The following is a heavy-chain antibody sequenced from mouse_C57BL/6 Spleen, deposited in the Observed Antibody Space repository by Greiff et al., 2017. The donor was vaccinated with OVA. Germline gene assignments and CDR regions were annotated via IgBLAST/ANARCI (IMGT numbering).Heavy chain of an antibody. Sequence: EVQLQQSGPELVQPGASVKMSCKASGYTFTDYNMHWVKQSHGKSLEWIGYINPNNGGTSYNQKFKGKATLTVNKSSSTAYMELRSLTSEDSAVYYCARRADGDYVAGFAYWGQGTLVTVSA. CDR3: ARRADGDYVAGFAY. J-gene: IGHJ3*01. CDR2: INPNNGGT. V-gene: IGHV1-22*01. CDR1: GYTFTDYN. D-gene: IGHD2-13*01.